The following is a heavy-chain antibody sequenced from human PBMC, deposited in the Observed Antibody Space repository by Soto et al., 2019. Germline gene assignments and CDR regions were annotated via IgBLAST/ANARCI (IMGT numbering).Heavy chain of an antibody. Sequence: GESLKISCKGSGYNFTSYWIGWVRQMPGKGLEWMGIIYPGDSDTRYSPSFQGQVTISADKSISTAYLQWNSLKASDTAMYYCTRQVPYSLGPQPDCWGQGTLVTVSS. J-gene: IGHJ4*02. CDR3: TRQVPYSLGPQPDC. CDR1: GYNFTSYW. V-gene: IGHV5-51*01. CDR2: IYPGDSDT. D-gene: IGHD4-4*01.